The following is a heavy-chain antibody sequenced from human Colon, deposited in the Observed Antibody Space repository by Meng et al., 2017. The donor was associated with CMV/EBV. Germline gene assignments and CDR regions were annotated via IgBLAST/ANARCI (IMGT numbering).Heavy chain of an antibody. CDR2: IRSDGSAT. CDR1: GYTFSDYY. V-gene: IGHV1-2*02. J-gene: IGHJ4*02. D-gene: IGHD6-19*01. Sequence: GQEVVSGAGVKEPWASVKVSCKTSGYTFSDYYLHWVRQAPGQGLEWMGWIRSDGSATNYAQKFRGRVTMTRDASVSTAYMELSGLTSDDTAVYFCVRSSGWSLFDYWGPGALVTVSS. CDR3: VRSSGWSLFDY.